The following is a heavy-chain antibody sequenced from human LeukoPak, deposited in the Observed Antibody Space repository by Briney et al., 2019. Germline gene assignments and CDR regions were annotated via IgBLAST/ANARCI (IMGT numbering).Heavy chain of an antibody. CDR3: ARDRPAGVDY. CDR2: INKDGGEK. J-gene: IGHJ4*02. Sequence: GGSLRLSCAASGFTFSSYWMSWVRQAPGKGLEWVANINKDGGEKYYVNSVKGRFTISRDNAKNSLYLQMNSLRADDTAVYYCARDRPAGVDYWGQGTLVTVSS. CDR1: GFTFSSYW. V-gene: IGHV3-7*03. D-gene: IGHD3-10*01.